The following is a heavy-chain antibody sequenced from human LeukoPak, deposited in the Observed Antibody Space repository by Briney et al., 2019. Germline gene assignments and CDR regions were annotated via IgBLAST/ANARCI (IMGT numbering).Heavy chain of an antibody. D-gene: IGHD6-13*01. CDR3: ARDVWQQLVRGEYFQH. J-gene: IGHJ1*01. CDR2: ISAYNGNT. Sequence: ASVKVSGKASGYTFTSHGISLVRQAPGQGLEWMGWISAYNGNTNYAQKLQGRATMTTDTSTSTAYMELRSLRSDDTAVYYCARDVWQQLVRGEYFQHWGQGTLVTVSS. V-gene: IGHV1-18*01. CDR1: GYTFTSHG.